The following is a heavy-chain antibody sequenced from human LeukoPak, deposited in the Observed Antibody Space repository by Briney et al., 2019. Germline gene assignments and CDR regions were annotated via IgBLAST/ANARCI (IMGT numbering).Heavy chain of an antibody. CDR1: GFTFSSYA. D-gene: IGHD7-27*01. CDR2: ISSNGGST. CDR3: ARWGTGLDY. Sequence: LSGGSLRLSCAASGFTFSSYAMHWVRQAPGKGLEYVSAISSNGGSTYYANSVKGRFTISRDNSKNTLYLQMGSLRAEDMAVYYCARWGTGLDYWGQGTLVTVSS. V-gene: IGHV3-64*01. J-gene: IGHJ4*02.